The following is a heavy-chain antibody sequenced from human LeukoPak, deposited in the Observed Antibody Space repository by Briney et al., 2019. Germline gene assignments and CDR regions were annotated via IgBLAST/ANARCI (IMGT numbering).Heavy chain of an antibody. CDR1: GGSISSSNW. CDR2: IYHSGST. Sequence: PSGTLSLTCAVSGGSISSSNWWSWVRQPPGKGLEWIGEIYHSGSTNYNPSLKSRVTISVDKSKNQFSLKLSSVTAADTAVYYCARDRQILGYSGYDSHWYFDLWGRGTLVTVSS. D-gene: IGHD5-12*01. J-gene: IGHJ2*01. V-gene: IGHV4-4*02. CDR3: ARDRQILGYSGYDSHWYFDL.